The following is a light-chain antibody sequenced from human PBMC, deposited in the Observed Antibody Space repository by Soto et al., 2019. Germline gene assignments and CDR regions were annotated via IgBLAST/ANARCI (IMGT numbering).Light chain of an antibody. CDR3: QQYNKWPIT. J-gene: IGKJ5*01. CDR1: QNVSSN. CDR2: DAS. V-gene: IGKV3-15*01. Sequence: EIVMTQSPATLSVSPREKDTLSCRASQNVSSNLAWYQQKLGQAPRLLLYDASTRATVISARFSGSGSGPEFTFTISSLQSEDFAVYFCQQYNKWPITFGQGTRLEIK.